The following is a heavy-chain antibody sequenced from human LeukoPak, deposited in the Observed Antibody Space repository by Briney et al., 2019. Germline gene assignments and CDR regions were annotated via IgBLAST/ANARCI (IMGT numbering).Heavy chain of an antibody. J-gene: IGHJ4*02. V-gene: IGHV1-18*04. CDR1: GYTFTSYG. CDR2: ISAYNGNT. Sequence: ASVKVSCKASGYTFTSYGISWVRQAPGQGLEWMVWISAYNGNTNYAQKLQGRVTMTTDTSTSTAYMELRSLRSDDTAVYYCARDEGVLRYFDWLFGFDYWGQGTLVTVSS. D-gene: IGHD3-9*01. CDR3: ARDEGVLRYFDWLFGFDY.